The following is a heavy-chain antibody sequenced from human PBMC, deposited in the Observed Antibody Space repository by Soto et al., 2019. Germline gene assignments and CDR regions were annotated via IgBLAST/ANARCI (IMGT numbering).Heavy chain of an antibody. CDR2: LTGDGKST. CDR3: ARHGGNAWARDYFEY. D-gene: IGHD2-2*01. Sequence: PGGSLRLSCVASGFTFSSYAMSWVRQAPGKGLEWVSCLTGDGKSTYYPDSVKGRFTISRDNSKNTLFLEMNSLRAEDTALYYCARHGGNAWARDYFEYWCQGTLVTVSS. V-gene: IGHV3-23*01. CDR1: GFTFSSYA. J-gene: IGHJ4*02.